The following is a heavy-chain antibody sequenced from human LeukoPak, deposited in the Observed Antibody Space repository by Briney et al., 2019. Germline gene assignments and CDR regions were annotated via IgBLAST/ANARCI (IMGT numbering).Heavy chain of an antibody. CDR2: INPNSGGT. J-gene: IGHJ6*02. D-gene: IGHD3-3*01. CDR1: GYTFTGYY. Sequence: ASVKVSCKASGYTFTGYYMHWVRQAPGQGLEWMGWINPNSGGTNYAQKFQGRVTMTRDTSISTAYMELSRLRSDDTAVYYCAREPFWSGYSHYYYGMDVWGQGTTVTVSS. CDR3: AREPFWSGYSHYYYGMDV. V-gene: IGHV1-2*02.